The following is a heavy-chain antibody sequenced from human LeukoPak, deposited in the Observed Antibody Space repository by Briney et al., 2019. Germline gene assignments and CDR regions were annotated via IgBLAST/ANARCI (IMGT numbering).Heavy chain of an antibody. CDR2: IYYRGRT. CDR1: GSSIISISCY. Sequence: SETLSFTFSVSGSSIISISCYWGGIRQPPGKGLEWIASIYYRGRTYYNLSLKTRVTMSVDTSKNQFSLKLSSVTAADKAVYYCAICRKFYSDSSGYCNYFDYWGQGTLVTVSS. CDR3: AICRKFYSDSSGYCNYFDY. V-gene: IGHV4-39*01. D-gene: IGHD3-22*01. J-gene: IGHJ4*02.